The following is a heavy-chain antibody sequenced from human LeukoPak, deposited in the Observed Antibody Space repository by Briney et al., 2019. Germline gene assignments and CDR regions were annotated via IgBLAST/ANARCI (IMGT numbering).Heavy chain of an antibody. CDR2: IDPDDSHT. Sequence: GESLRISCKGSGYSFSSHWISWVRHMPGKGLEWMGTIDPDDSHTKYSPPFQGYVTISADKSISTAYLQWSSLKASDTAVYYCARLEFLGGDAARGHAMDVWGKGTTVTVSS. V-gene: IGHV5-10-1*01. D-gene: IGHD5-18*01. CDR1: GYSFSSHW. CDR3: ARLEFLGGDAARGHAMDV. J-gene: IGHJ6*04.